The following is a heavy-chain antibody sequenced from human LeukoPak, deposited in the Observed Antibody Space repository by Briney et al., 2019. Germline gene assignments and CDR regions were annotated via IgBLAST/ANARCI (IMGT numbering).Heavy chain of an antibody. CDR2: ISGSGGST. CDR1: GFTFSSYV. V-gene: IGHV3-23*01. D-gene: IGHD6-13*01. CDR3: AGSSSRYRQGDY. J-gene: IGHJ4*02. Sequence: GGSLRLSCAASGFTFSSYVMSWVRQAPGKGLEWVSAISGSGGSTYYADSVKGRFTISRDNSKNTLYVQMNSLRAEDTAVYYCAGSSSRYRQGDYWGQGTLVTVSS.